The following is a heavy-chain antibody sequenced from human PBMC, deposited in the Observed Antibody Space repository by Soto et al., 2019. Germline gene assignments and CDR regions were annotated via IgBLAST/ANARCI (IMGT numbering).Heavy chain of an antibody. Sequence: ASVKVSCKASGYTFTSYAMHWVRQAPGQRLEWMGWINAGNGNTKYSQKFQGRVTITRDTSASTAYMELSSLRSEDTAVYYCARDHPDGYSYGYYYYYGMDVWGQGTTVTVSS. CDR2: INAGNGNT. D-gene: IGHD5-18*01. J-gene: IGHJ6*02. CDR1: GYTFTSYA. V-gene: IGHV1-3*01. CDR3: ARDHPDGYSYGYYYYYGMDV.